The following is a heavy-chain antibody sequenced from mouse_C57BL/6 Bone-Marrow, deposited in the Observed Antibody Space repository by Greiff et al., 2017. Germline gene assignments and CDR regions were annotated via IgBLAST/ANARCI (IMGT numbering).Heavy chain of an antibody. CDR3: ARGRLGTTVVAGFDY. Sequence: VQLQQSGAELVKPGASVKMSCKASGYTFTSYWITWVKQRPGQGLEWIGDIYPGSGSTNYNEKFKSKATLTVDTSSSTAYMQLSSLTSEDSAVYYGARGRLGTTVVAGFDYWGQGTTLTVSS. CDR1: GYTFTSYW. J-gene: IGHJ2*01. D-gene: IGHD1-1*01. V-gene: IGHV1-55*01. CDR2: IYPGSGST.